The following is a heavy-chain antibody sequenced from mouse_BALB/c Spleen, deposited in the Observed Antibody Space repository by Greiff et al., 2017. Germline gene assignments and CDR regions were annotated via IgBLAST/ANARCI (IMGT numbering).Heavy chain of an antibody. CDR3: ASYYGSSFAY. CDR2: ISYSGST. CDR1: GDSITSGY. Sequence: EVKLQESGPSLVKPSQTLSLTCSVTGDSITSGYWNWIRKVPGNKLEYMGYISYSGSTYYNPSLKSRISIIRDTSKNQYYLQLNSVTTEDTATYYCASYYGSSFAYWGQGTLVTVSA. D-gene: IGHD1-1*01. V-gene: IGHV3-8*02. J-gene: IGHJ3*01.